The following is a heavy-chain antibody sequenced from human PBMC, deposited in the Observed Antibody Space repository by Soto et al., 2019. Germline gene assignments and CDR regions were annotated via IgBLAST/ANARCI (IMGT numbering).Heavy chain of an antibody. Sequence: PSETLSLTCTVSGGSISSYYWSWIRQPPGKGLEWIGYIYYSGSTNYNPSLKSRVTMTRNTSISTAYMELSSLRSEDTAVYYCARKTFYDSSGYHLGYYYGMDVWGQGTLVTVSS. CDR2: IYYSGST. V-gene: IGHV4-59*01. CDR1: GGSISSYY. J-gene: IGHJ6*02. D-gene: IGHD3-22*01. CDR3: ARKTFYDSSGYHLGYYYGMDV.